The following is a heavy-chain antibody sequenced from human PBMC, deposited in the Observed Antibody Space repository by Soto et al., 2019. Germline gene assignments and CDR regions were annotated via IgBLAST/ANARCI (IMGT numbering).Heavy chain of an antibody. J-gene: IGHJ6*02. CDR3: ARGDGSVTAGYYYYGMDV. CDR2: IYYSGST. CDR1: GGSIISYC. V-gene: IGHV4-59*01. D-gene: IGHD1-26*01. Sequence: SEPLSVTWTVAGGSIISYCWSWIRQPPGKGLEWIAYIYYSGSTNYNPSLKSRVTISVDTSKNQFSLKLSSVTAADTAVYYCARGDGSVTAGYYYYGMDVWGQGTTVTVSS.